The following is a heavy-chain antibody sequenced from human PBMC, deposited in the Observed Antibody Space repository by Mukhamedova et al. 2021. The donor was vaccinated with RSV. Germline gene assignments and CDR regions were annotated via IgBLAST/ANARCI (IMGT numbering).Heavy chain of an antibody. Sequence: GSGGTTFYADSVKGRFTISRDNSKNTLYLHMNSLRGEDTALYYCAKDGFFDWGQGTLVTVSS. CDR3: AKDGFFD. CDR2: GSGGTT. V-gene: IGHV3-23*01. J-gene: IGHJ4*02. D-gene: IGHD3-3*01.